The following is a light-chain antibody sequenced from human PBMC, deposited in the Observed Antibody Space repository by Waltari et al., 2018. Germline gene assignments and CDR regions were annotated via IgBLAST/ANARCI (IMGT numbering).Light chain of an antibody. CDR3: QKYGTLPAT. Sequence: IVLTPSPGTLSLSPGERATLSCRASQSVRKYLAWYQQKTGQAPRLLIYDASTRDTGIPERFSGSGWGTDFSLTISRLEPEDFAVYYCQKYGTLPATFGQGTKVQ. CDR2: DAS. J-gene: IGKJ1*01. CDR1: QSVRKY. V-gene: IGKV3-20*01.